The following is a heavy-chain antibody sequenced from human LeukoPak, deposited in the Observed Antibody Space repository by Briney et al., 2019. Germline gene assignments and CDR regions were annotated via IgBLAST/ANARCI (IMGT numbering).Heavy chain of an antibody. CDR2: INPNSGGT. D-gene: IGHD3-10*01. Sequence: GASVKVSCKASGFTXTGYYMHWVRQAPGQGLEWMGWINPNSGGTNYAQKFQGRVTMTRETSISTVYMELSGLRSDDTAVYSCARGGTVVRGADDAFDIWGQGTMVTVS. V-gene: IGHV1-2*02. CDR1: GFTXTGYY. CDR3: ARGGTVVRGADDAFDI. J-gene: IGHJ3*02.